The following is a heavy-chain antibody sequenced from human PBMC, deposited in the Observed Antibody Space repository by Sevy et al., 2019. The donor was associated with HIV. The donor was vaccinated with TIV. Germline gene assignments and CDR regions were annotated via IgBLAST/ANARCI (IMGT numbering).Heavy chain of an antibody. J-gene: IGHJ4*02. D-gene: IGHD1-1*01. CDR2: ISGTGGST. V-gene: IGHV3-23*01. CDR3: AKERGVPWGAYYVDY. Sequence: GGSLRLSCAASGFTFSSYAMSWVRQAPGKGLEWVSGISGTGGSTYYADSVKGRFTISRDNSKNTLYLQMNSLRAEDTAVYYCAKERGVPWGAYYVDYWGQGTLVTVSS. CDR1: GFTFSSYA.